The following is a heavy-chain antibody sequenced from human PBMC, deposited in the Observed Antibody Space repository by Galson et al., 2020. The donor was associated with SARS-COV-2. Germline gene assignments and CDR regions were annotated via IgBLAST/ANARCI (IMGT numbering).Heavy chain of an antibody. CDR3: ARDPGVVGAYGYYYYYGMDV. CDR2: ISSSSSTI. V-gene: IGHV3-48*02. D-gene: IGHD1-26*01. J-gene: IGHJ6*02. CDR1: GFTFSSYS. Sequence: GESLKISCAASGFTFSSYSMNWVRQAPGKGLEWVSYISSSSSTIYYADSVKGRFTISRDNAKNSLYLQMNSLRDEDTAVYYCARDPGVVGAYGYYYYYGMDVWGQGTTVTVSS.